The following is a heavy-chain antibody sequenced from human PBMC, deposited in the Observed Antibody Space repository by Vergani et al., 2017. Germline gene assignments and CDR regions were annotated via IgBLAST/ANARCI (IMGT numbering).Heavy chain of an antibody. CDR3: ARRYCSGGSSYSVSPYLDC. D-gene: IGHD2-15*01. V-gene: IGHV4-59*11. J-gene: IGHJ4*02. CDR1: GGSISSHY. Sequence: QVQLQESGPGLVKPSETLSLTCTVSGGSISSHYWSWIRQPPGKGLEWIGYIYYSGSTNYNPSLKSRVTISVDTSKNHFSLKLSAVTAADTAVYHCARRYCSGGSSYSVSPYLDCWGQGTLVTVSS. CDR2: IYYSGST.